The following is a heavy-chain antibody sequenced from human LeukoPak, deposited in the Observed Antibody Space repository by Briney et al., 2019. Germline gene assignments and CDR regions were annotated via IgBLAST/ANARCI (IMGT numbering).Heavy chain of an antibody. CDR2: INPNSGGT. J-gene: IGHJ6*03. V-gene: IGHV1-2*02. D-gene: IGHD5-18*01. Sequence: ALVKVSCKASGYTFTGYYMHWVRQAPGQGLEWMGWINPNSGGTNYAQKFQGRVTMTRDTSISTAYMELSRLRSDDTAVYYCARDRLPMVTCYYYYYMDVWGKGTTVTISS. CDR1: GYTFTGYY. CDR3: ARDRLPMVTCYYYYYMDV.